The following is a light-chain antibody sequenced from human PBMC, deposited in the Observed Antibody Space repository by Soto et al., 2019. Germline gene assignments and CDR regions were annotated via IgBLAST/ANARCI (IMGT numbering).Light chain of an antibody. CDR3: QQYNSYWT. CDR2: DAS. Sequence: EIQMTQSPSTLSASVGDRFAITCRASQSISSWLAWYQQKPGKAPKLLIYDASSLESGVPSRFSGSGSGTEFTLTISSLQPDDFATYYCQQYNSYWTFGQGTKVDIK. V-gene: IGKV1-5*01. CDR1: QSISSW. J-gene: IGKJ1*01.